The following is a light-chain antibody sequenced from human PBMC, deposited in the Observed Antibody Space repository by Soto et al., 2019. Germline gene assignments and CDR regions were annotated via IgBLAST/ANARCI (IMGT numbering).Light chain of an antibody. Sequence: ISFSQSPGILCLSPGETATLACRASQSITTYIVWYQQRPGQAPRLFIYDASNRDTGVLARFSGSGSGTDFTLTISDLEPEEFGLYYCQQSLNSPRSFGQGTKVDIK. J-gene: IGKJ1*01. CDR3: QQSLNSPRS. CDR2: DAS. V-gene: IGKV3-11*01. CDR1: QSITTY.